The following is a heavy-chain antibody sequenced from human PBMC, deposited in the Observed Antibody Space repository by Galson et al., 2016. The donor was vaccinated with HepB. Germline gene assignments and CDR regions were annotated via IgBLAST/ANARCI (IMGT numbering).Heavy chain of an antibody. J-gene: IGHJ6*04. CDR1: GFIFRSYA. D-gene: IGHD1-1*01. V-gene: IGHV3-30-3*01. Sequence: SLRLSCADSGFIFRSYAMNWVRQAPGKGLEWLAVISNDGSNKYFADSVKGRFTISRDNSKNTLYLQMNSLRAKDTAVYYCARFIASPWNDYYYYGMDVWGKGTTVTVSS. CDR2: ISNDGSNK. CDR3: ARFIASPWNDYYYYGMDV.